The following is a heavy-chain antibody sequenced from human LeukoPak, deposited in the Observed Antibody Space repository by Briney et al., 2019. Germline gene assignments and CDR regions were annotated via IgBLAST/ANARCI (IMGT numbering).Heavy chain of an antibody. Sequence: PGESLKISCKGSGYSFTSYWIGWVRQMPGKGLEWMGIIYPGDSDTRYSPSFQGQVTISADKSISTAYLQWSSLKASDTAMYYCARGGVPAASDYYYYYMDVWGKGTTVTVSS. CDR1: GYSFTSYW. CDR2: IYPGDSDT. D-gene: IGHD2-2*01. J-gene: IGHJ6*03. CDR3: ARGGVPAASDYYYYYMDV. V-gene: IGHV5-51*01.